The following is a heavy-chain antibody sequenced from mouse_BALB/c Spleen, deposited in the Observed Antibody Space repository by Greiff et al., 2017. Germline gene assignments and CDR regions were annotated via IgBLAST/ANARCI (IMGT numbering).Heavy chain of an antibody. Sequence: LVESGAELVKPGASVKLSCTASGFNIKDTYMHWVKQRPEQGLEWIGRIDPANGNTKYDPKFQGKATITADTSSNTAYLQLSSLTSEDTAVYYCATARAPYWGQGTTLTVSS. J-gene: IGHJ2*01. CDR1: GFNIKDTY. V-gene: IGHV14-3*02. D-gene: IGHD3-1*01. CDR2: IDPANGNT. CDR3: ATARAPY.